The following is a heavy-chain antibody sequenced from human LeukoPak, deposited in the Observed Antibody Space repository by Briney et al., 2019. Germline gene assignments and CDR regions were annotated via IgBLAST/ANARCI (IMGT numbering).Heavy chain of an antibody. CDR1: GYSISSGYY. D-gene: IGHD3-9*01. V-gene: IGHV4-38-2*02. CDR3: ARSKDILTGYCFDY. CDR2: IYHSGST. Sequence: SETLSLTCTVSGYSISSGYYWGWIRQPPGKGLEWIGSIYHSGSTYYNPSLKSRVTISVDKSKNQFSLKLSSVTAADTAVYYCARSKDILTGYCFDYWGQGTLVTVSS. J-gene: IGHJ4*02.